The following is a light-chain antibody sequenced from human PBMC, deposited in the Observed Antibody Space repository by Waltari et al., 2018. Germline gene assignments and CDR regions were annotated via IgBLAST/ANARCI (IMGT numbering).Light chain of an antibody. CDR3: QSYDSSLSGSV. V-gene: IGLV1-40*01. CDR2: GNS. CDR1: SSNIGAVYD. Sequence: QSGLTQPPSVSGAPGPRVTIPCTGSSSNIGAVYDVHWYQLLPGTAPKLLIYGNSNRPSGVPDRFSGSKSGTSASLAITGLQAEDEAGYYCQSYDSSLSGSVFGGGTKLTVL. J-gene: IGLJ2*01.